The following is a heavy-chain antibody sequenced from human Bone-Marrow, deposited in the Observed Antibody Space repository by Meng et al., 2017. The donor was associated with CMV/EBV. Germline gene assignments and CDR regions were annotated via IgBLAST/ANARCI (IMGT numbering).Heavy chain of an antibody. J-gene: IGHJ5*02. Sequence: SVKISCKASGGTFSSYTISWGRQAPGQGLEWMGRIIPILGIANYAQKFQGRVTITADKSTSTAYMELSSLRSEDTAVYYCAREVLEYCSSTSCYHRWFDPWGQGTRVTVSS. CDR2: IIPILGIA. CDR1: GGTFSSYT. D-gene: IGHD2-2*01. V-gene: IGHV1-69*04. CDR3: AREVLEYCSSTSCYHRWFDP.